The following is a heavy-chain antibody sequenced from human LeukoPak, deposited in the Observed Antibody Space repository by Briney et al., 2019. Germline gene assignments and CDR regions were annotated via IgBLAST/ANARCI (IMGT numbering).Heavy chain of an antibody. CDR2: ISSVSSDI. CDR3: AKDYRKEVPLLWFGGVIDY. V-gene: IGHV3-48*01. Sequence: PGGSLRLSCVGSGFIFSTYSMNWVRQAPGKGLEWISYISSVSSDIYYADSVKGRFTISRDNAKNSLFLQMNSLRAEDTAVYYCAKDYRKEVPLLWFGGVIDYWGQGTLVTVSS. D-gene: IGHD3-10*01. CDR1: GFIFSTYS. J-gene: IGHJ4*02.